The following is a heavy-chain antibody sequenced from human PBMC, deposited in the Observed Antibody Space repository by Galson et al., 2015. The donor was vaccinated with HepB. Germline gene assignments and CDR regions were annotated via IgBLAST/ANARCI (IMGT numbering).Heavy chain of an antibody. Sequence: SLRLSCAASGFTFSNAWMSWVRQAPGKGLEWVGRIKSKTDGGTTDYAAPVKGRFTISRDDSKNTLYLQMNSLKTEDTAVYYCTTDRFRHSGGSYWGDYWGQGTLVTVSS. CDR3: TTDRFRHSGGSYWGDY. D-gene: IGHD1-26*01. CDR1: GFTFSNAW. CDR2: IKSKTDGGTT. V-gene: IGHV3-15*01. J-gene: IGHJ4*02.